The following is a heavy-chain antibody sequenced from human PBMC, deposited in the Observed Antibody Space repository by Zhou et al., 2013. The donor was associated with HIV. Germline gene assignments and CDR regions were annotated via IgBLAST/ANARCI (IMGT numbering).Heavy chain of an antibody. V-gene: IGHV1-69*04. CDR3: AGSYSSSSATRYYYYYMDV. CDR1: GGTFSSYS. D-gene: IGHD6-6*01. Sequence: QVQLVQSGAEVKKPGSSVKVSCKASGGTFSSYSITWVRQAPGQGLEWMGGIIPILGIANYAQKFQGRVTITADKSTSTAYMELSSLRSEDTAVYYCAGSYSSSSATRYYYYYMDVWGKGTTVTVSS. J-gene: IGHJ6*03. CDR2: IIPILGIA.